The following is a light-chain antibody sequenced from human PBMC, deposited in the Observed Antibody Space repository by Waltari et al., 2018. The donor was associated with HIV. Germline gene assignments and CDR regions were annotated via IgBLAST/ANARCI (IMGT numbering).Light chain of an antibody. CDR1: SSDIGSSNL. J-gene: IGLJ3*02. CDR2: EVT. CDR3: CSFAGSTSWV. V-gene: IGLV2-23*02. Sequence: QSALTQPASVSGSPGQSLTLSCTGTSSDIGSSNLVSGYQHHPGKAPRLMISEVTKRPSGVSYRLSGSKSGNTASLTISGLQAEDEADYYCCSFAGSTSWVFGGGTKLTVL.